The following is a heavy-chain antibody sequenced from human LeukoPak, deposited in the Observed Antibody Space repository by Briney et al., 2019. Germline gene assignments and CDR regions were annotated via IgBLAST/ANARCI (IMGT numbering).Heavy chain of an antibody. V-gene: IGHV3-23*01. CDR2: ISGSGAGT. J-gene: IGHJ4*02. Sequence: GGSLRLSCAASGFTFSSYAMSWVRQAPGRGLEWVSGISGSGAGTYYADSVKGRFTISRDNSKNTLYLQMNSLRAEDTAVYYCAKGKGSQLQLFDNWGQGTLVTVSS. D-gene: IGHD1-1*01. CDR1: GFTFSSYA. CDR3: AKGKGSQLQLFDN.